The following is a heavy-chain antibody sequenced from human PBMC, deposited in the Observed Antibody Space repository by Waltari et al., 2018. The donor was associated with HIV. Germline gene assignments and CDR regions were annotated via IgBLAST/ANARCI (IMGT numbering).Heavy chain of an antibody. CDR1: GFNFSSFG. D-gene: IGHD3-9*01. V-gene: IGHV3-30*02. Sequence: VRLVESGGGVIQPGGSLSLSCAAPGFNFSSFGLHWVRQVPGKGLDWVAFTPYDGGDEYYVESVKGRFTISKDNSRSFLTLQMNSLRPEDTAIYFCATDFKARGLEPSFLDSWGQGTLVTVSS. CDR2: TPYDGGDE. CDR3: ATDFKARGLEPSFLDS. J-gene: IGHJ1*01.